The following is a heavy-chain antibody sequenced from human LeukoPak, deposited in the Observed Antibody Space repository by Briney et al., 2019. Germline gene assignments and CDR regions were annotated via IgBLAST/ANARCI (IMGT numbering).Heavy chain of an antibody. V-gene: IGHV1-69*05. CDR1: GGTFSSYA. J-gene: IGHJ5*02. CDR3: ARALGYCSGGRCYSSWFDP. D-gene: IGHD2-15*01. CDR2: IIPIFGTA. Sequence: SVKVSCKASGGTFSSYAISWVRQAPGQGLEWMGGIIPIFGTANYAQKFQGRVTITTDESTSTAYMELSSLRSEDTAVYYCARALGYCSGGRCYSSWFDPWGQGTLVTVSS.